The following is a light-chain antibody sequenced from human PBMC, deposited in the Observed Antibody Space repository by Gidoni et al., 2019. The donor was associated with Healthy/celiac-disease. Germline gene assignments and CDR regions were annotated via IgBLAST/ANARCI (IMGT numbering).Light chain of an antibody. CDR3: AAWDDSLNGWV. CDR2: SNN. V-gene: IGLV1-44*01. J-gene: IGLJ3*02. Sequence: QSVLTQPPSASGPPGPGVTISCSGSSSNIGSNTVHWYQQLPGTAPKLLIYSNNQRPSGVPDRFSGSKSGTSASLAISGLQAEDEADYYCAAWDDSLNGWVFGGGTKLTVL. CDR1: SSNIGSNT.